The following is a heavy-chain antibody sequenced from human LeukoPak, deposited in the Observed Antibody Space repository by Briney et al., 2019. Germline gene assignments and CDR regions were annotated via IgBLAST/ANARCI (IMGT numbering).Heavy chain of an antibody. CDR2: INGDGSWT. CDR3: VSFYETY. Sequence: GGSLRLSCAASGNYWMHWVRQAPGKGLVWVSHINGDGSWTTYADSVKGRFTISKDDAKNTVYLQMNNLRAEDTAVYYCVSFYETYWGRGTLVTVSS. J-gene: IGHJ4*02. V-gene: IGHV3-74*01. D-gene: IGHD2-2*01. CDR1: GNYW.